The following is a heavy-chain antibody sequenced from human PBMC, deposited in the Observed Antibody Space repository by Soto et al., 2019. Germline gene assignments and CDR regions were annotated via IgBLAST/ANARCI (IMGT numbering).Heavy chain of an antibody. J-gene: IGHJ5*02. D-gene: IGHD3-10*01. Sequence: PGESLKISCQASGYNFTNYWIGWVRQMPGKGLEWIGIIYPDDSDTKYSPPFQGQVIMSVDKSMSTAYLQWSSLKASDTAIYYCARHFGRGIASSSSPWGQGTLVTVS. CDR1: GYNFTNYW. CDR3: ARHFGRGIASSSSP. CDR2: IYPDDSDT. V-gene: IGHV5-51*01.